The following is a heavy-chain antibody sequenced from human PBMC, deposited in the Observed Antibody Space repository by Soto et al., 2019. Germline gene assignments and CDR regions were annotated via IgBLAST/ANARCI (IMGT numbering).Heavy chain of an antibody. Sequence: SVKVSCKASGGTFSSSTISWVRQAPGQGLEWMGRIIPILGIANYAQKFQGRVTITADKSTSTAYMELSSLRSEDTAVYYCATNRPDYYGSGSYDYWGQGTLVTVSS. J-gene: IGHJ4*02. V-gene: IGHV1-69*02. CDR1: GGTFSSST. CDR2: IIPILGIA. D-gene: IGHD3-10*01. CDR3: ATNRPDYYGSGSYDY.